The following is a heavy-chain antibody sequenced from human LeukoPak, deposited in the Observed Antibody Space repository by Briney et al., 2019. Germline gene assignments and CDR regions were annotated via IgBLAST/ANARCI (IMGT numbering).Heavy chain of an antibody. J-gene: IGHJ3*02. Sequence: GGSLRLSCAASGFTFSSYEMNWVRQAPGNGLEWVSYISSSGSTIYYADSVKGRFTISRDNAKNSLYLQMNSLRAEDTAVYYCPRSGYGDYALSVAFDIWGQGTMVTVSS. D-gene: IGHD4-17*01. V-gene: IGHV3-48*03. CDR2: ISSSGSTI. CDR3: PRSGYGDYALSVAFDI. CDR1: GFTFSSYE.